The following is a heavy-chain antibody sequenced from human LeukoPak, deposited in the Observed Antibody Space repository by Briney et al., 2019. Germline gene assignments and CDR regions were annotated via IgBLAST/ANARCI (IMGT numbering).Heavy chain of an antibody. J-gene: IGHJ4*02. CDR1: GGTFSGYY. Sequence: SETLSLTCAVYGGTFSGYYWSWIRQPSGKGLEWIAEINHSGSTNYNTSLKSRVAISVDTSKNQFSLKLSSVTAADTAVYYCARGRLLWFGELLYLVHWGQGTLVTVSS. CDR3: ARGRLLWFGELLYLVH. CDR2: INHSGST. V-gene: IGHV4-34*01. D-gene: IGHD3-10*01.